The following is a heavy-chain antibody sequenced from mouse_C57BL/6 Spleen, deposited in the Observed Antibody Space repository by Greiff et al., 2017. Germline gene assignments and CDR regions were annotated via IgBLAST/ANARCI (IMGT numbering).Heavy chain of an antibody. CDR2: INPGSGGT. CDR3: ARGSSGYHD. D-gene: IGHD3-2*02. Sequence: QVQLQQSGAELVRPGTSVKVSCKASGYAFTNYLIEWVKQRPGEGLEWIGMINPGSGGTNYNEKFKGKATLTADKSSSTAYMQLSSLTSEDSAVYFCARGSSGYHDWGQGTSVTVSS. CDR1: GYAFTNYL. J-gene: IGHJ4*01. V-gene: IGHV1-54*01.